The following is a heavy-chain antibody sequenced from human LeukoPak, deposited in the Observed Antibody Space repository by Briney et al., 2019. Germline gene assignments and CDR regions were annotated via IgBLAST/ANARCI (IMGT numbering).Heavy chain of an antibody. CDR1: GGSISNYY. CDR3: ARGHDYYYSGRQSWFDP. J-gene: IGHJ5*02. CDR2: IHSIGGT. V-gene: IGHV4-59*01. Sequence: SETLSLTCIVSGGSISNYYWTWIRQPPEKGLEWIGYIHSIGGTNYNPSLKSRVTISVDTSKNQFSLKLSSVTAADTAFYYCARGHDYYYSGRQSWFDPWGQGTLVTVSS. D-gene: IGHD3-10*01.